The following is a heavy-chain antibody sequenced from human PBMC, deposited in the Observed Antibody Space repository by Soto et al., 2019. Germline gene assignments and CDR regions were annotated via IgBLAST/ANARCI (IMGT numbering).Heavy chain of an antibody. CDR2: IRDKGNGYAT. V-gene: IGHV3-73*01. Sequence: EVQLVESGGGLVQPGESLKLSCAGSGFTFSGSAIHWVRQASGKGLEWVARIRDKGNGYATGYAASVKGRFTISRDDSKNTAFLQMSGLCTEDTVVYYCARLDASGDRAFDIWGQGTMVTVSS. CDR1: GFTFSGSA. CDR3: ARLDASGDRAFDI. J-gene: IGHJ3*02.